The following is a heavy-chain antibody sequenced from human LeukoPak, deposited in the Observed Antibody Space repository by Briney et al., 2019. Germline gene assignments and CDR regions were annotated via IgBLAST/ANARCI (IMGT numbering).Heavy chain of an antibody. J-gene: IGHJ6*02. CDR1: GFTFSSYA. V-gene: IGHV3-23*01. D-gene: IGHD6-19*01. CDR3: ASSGDSGWYYDYYYGMDV. Sequence: GGSLRLSCAASGFTFSSYAMSWVRQAPGKGLEWVSAISGSGGSTYYADSVKGRFTISRDNSKNTLYLQMNSLRAEDTAVYYCASSGDSGWYYDYYYGMDVWGQGTSVTVSS. CDR2: ISGSGGST.